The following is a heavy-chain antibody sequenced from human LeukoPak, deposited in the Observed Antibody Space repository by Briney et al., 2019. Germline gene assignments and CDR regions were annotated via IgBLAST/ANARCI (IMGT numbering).Heavy chain of an antibody. D-gene: IGHD6-6*01. CDR3: AKDPRYSSSSVLDY. Sequence: PGGSLRLSCAASGFTFSSYSMNWVRQAPGKGLEWVSYISSSSTIYYADSVKGRFTISRDNAKNSLYLQMNSLRAEDTAVYYCAKDPRYSSSSVLDYWGQGTLVTVSS. CDR2: ISSSSTI. J-gene: IGHJ4*02. CDR1: GFTFSSYS. V-gene: IGHV3-48*01.